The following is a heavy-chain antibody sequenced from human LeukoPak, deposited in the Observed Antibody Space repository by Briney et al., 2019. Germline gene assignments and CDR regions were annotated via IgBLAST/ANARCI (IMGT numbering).Heavy chain of an antibody. CDR1: GGSISSYY. CDR3: ARDAVGATDY. J-gene: IGHJ4*02. Sequence: PSETLSLTCTVSGGSISSYYWSWIRQPPGKGLEWIGYIYYSGSTNYNPSLKSRVTISVDTSKNQFSLKLSSVTAADTAVYYCARDAVGATDYWGQGTLVAVSS. CDR2: IYYSGST. D-gene: IGHD1-26*01. V-gene: IGHV4-59*01.